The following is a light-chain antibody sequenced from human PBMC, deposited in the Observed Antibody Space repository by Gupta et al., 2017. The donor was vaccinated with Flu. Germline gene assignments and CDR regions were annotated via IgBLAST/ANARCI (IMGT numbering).Light chain of an antibody. J-gene: IGKJ2*02. CDR2: GAS. CDR1: QAIRSNY. Sequence: EIVLTQSPAALSLSPGERATLSCGASQAIRSNYLAWYQHKPGLAPRLLFFGASSRATGVPDRFSGSGSGTDFTLTISRLEPEDFAVYYCQQYGSAPCTFGQGTRLEIK. V-gene: IGKV3D-20*01. CDR3: QQYGSAPCT.